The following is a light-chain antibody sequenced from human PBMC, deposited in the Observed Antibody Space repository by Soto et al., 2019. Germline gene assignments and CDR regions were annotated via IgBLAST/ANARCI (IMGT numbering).Light chain of an antibody. V-gene: IGLV2-14*03. CDR3: SSYTTSSTRV. CDR1: SSDIGAYNY. Sequence: QSALTQPASVSGSPGQSITISCTGTSSDIGAYNYVSWYQQHPGKAPRLMIYDVRNRPSGVSNRFSGSKSGNTASLTISGLQPEDEADYYCSSYTTSSTRVFGGGTKVTVL. CDR2: DVR. J-gene: IGLJ3*02.